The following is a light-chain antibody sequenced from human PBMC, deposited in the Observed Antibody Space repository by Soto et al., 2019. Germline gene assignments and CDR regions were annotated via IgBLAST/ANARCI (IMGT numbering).Light chain of an antibody. CDR3: QQRSNWPPT. CDR2: GAS. J-gene: IGKJ4*01. CDR1: QTVLYSSNNKNY. Sequence: DIVMTQSPDSLAVSLGERATISCKSSQTVLYSSNNKNYLAWYQQKRGQAPRLLMYGASNRATGIPARFSGSGSGTDFTLTISSLEPEDFAVYYCQQRSNWPPTFGGGTKVDIK. V-gene: IGKV4-1*01.